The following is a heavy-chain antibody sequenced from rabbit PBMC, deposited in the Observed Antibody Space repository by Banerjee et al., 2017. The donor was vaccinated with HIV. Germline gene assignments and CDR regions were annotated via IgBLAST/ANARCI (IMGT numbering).Heavy chain of an antibody. CDR2: IYAGSSGNT. Sequence: GLEWIACIYAGSSGNTVYATWAKGRFTISKTSWTTVTLQMTSLTAADTATHFCARDLAGVIGWNFNLWGPGTLVTVS. J-gene: IGHJ4*01. CDR3: ARDLAGVIGWNFNL. D-gene: IGHD4-1*01. V-gene: IGHV1S40*01.